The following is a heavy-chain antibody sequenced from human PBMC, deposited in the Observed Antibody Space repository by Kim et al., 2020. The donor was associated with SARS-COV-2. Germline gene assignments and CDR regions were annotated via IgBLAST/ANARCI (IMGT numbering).Heavy chain of an antibody. CDR2: ISSSGGST. CDR1: GFTFSSYA. D-gene: IGHD3-9*01. Sequence: GGSLRLSCAASGFTFSSYAMSWVRQAPGKGLEWVSAISSSGGSTYYADSVKGRFTISRDNSKNTLYLQMNSLRAEDTAVYYCANHVRSRYCGWVELRFWGQGTLVTVSS. CDR3: ANHVRSRYCGWVELRF. V-gene: IGHV3-23*01. J-gene: IGHJ4*02.